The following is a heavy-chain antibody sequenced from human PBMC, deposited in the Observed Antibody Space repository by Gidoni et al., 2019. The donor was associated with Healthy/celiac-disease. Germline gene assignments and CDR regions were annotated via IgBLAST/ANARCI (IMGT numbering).Heavy chain of an antibody. D-gene: IGHD6-19*01. V-gene: IGHV4-34*01. J-gene: IGHJ4*02. CDR3: AIAVAGTGGFDY. CDR2: INHSGST. Sequence: GLEWIGEINHSGSTNYNPSLKSRVTISVDTSKNQFSLKLSSVTAADTAVYYCAIAVAGTGGFDYWGQGTLVTVSS.